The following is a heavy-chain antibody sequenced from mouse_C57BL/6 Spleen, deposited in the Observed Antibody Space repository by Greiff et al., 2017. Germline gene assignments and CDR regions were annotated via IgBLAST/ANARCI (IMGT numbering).Heavy chain of an antibody. D-gene: IGHD1-1*01. CDR1: GYSITSGYY. J-gene: IGHJ2*01. V-gene: IGHV3-6*01. Sequence: ESGPGLVKPSQSLSLTCSVTGYSITSGYYWNWIRQFPGNKLEWMGYISYDGSNNYNPSLKNRISITRDTSKNQFFLKLNSVTTEDTATYYCARDYGSSCFDYWGQGTTLTVSS. CDR3: ARDYGSSCFDY. CDR2: ISYDGSN.